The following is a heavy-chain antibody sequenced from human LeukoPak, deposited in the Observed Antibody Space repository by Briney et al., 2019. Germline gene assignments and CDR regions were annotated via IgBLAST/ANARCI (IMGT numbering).Heavy chain of an antibody. Sequence: SETLSLTCAVYGGSFNGYYWSWIRQPPGKELEWIGEINHSGRTNYNPSLKSRLTISVDTSKNQFSLNLNSVSAADSAVYYCARSDADGWDSWGQGALVTVSS. CDR2: INHSGRT. J-gene: IGHJ4*02. CDR1: GGSFNGYY. V-gene: IGHV4-34*01. CDR3: ARSDADGWDS. D-gene: IGHD4-17*01.